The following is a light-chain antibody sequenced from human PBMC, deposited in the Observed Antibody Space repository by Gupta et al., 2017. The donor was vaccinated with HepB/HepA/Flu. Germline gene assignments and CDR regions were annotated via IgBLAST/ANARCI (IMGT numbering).Light chain of an antibody. CDR2: KAS. Sequence: DIQMTQSPSILSASVGDRVTITCRASQSVGNCLAWSQQKPGKAPKSLIYKASSLESDIPSRFSGSGSGTEFTLTISNLQPDDFATYFCQQYKNGWTFGEGTKVEIK. V-gene: IGKV1-5*03. CDR3: QQYKNGWT. J-gene: IGKJ1*01. CDR1: QSVGNC.